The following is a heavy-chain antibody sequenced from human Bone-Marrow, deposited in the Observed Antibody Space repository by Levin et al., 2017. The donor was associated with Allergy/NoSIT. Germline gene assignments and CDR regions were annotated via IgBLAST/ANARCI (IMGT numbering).Heavy chain of an antibody. V-gene: IGHV4-34*01. CDR1: GGSFSGYY. Sequence: SETLSLTCAVYGGSFSGYYWSWIRQPPGKGLEWIGEINHSGSTNYNPSLKSRVTISVDTSKNQFSLKLSSVTAADTAVYYCARGRRLQVNYYYYGMDGWGQGTTVTVSS. J-gene: IGHJ6*02. CDR3: ARGRRLQVNYYYYGMDG. CDR2: INHSGST. D-gene: IGHD4-11*01.